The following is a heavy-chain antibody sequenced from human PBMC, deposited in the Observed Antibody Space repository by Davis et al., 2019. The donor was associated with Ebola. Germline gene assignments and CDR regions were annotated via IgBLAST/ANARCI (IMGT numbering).Heavy chain of an antibody. D-gene: IGHD3-22*01. CDR2: IDWDDDK. CDR1: GFSLSTSGMC. CDR3: ARGPYYYDSSGYSPQGFDT. V-gene: IGHV2-70*11. Sequence: SGPTLVKPTQTLTLTCTFSGFSLSTSGMCVSWIRQPPGKALEWLARIDWDDDKYYSTSLKTRLTISKDTSKNQVVLTMTNMDPVDTATYYCARGPYYYDSSGYSPQGFDTGAKGQWSPSLQ. J-gene: IGHJ3*02.